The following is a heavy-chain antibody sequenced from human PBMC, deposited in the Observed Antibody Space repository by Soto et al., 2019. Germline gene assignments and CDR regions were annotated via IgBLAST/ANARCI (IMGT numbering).Heavy chain of an antibody. CDR2: ISGSGGST. J-gene: IGHJ4*02. D-gene: IGHD2-2*02. CDR3: EKGMVSTSCYTGFDY. V-gene: IGHV3-23*01. Sequence: PGGSLRLSCAASGFTFSSYAMSWVRQAPGKGLQWVSAISGSGGSTYYADSVKGRFTISRDNSMHTLYLQMSSLRAEDTAVYYCEKGMVSTSCYTGFDYWGQGALVTVYS. CDR1: GFTFSSYA.